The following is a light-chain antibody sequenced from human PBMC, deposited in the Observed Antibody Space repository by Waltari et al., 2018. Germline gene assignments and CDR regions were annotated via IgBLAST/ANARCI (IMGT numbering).Light chain of an antibody. V-gene: IGLV2-18*02. CDR2: EVS. J-gene: IGLJ2*01. Sequence: QSALTQPPSVSGSPGQSVTISCTGTNSDIGSYNTVPWYKQPPGTAPKLMVYEVSNRPSGVPDRFSGSKSGNTASLTISGLQAEDEADYYCSSYTSSITLLFGGGTKLTVL. CDR1: NSDIGSYNT. CDR3: SSYTSSITLL.